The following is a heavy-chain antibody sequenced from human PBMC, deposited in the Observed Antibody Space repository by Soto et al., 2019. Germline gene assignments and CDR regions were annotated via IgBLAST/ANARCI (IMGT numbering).Heavy chain of an antibody. V-gene: IGHV1-3*01. Sequence: ASVRVSCKASEYTFTNYAMHWVRQAPGQRLEWMGWIIAGNGNTKYSQKFQGRVTITRDTSASTAYMELRSLRSADTAVYYCAREGYCSSTSCFDYWGQGTLVTVSS. CDR2: IIAGNGNT. D-gene: IGHD2-2*01. CDR1: EYTFTNYA. J-gene: IGHJ4*02. CDR3: AREGYCSSTSCFDY.